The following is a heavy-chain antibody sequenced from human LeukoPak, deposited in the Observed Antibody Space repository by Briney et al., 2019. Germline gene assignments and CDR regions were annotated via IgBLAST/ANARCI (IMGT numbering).Heavy chain of an antibody. V-gene: IGHV4-59*01. D-gene: IGHD3-22*01. CDR2: IYYSGST. CDR1: GGSISSYY. CDR3: ARGNTYYYDSCGYYYFDY. J-gene: IGHJ4*02. Sequence: SETLSLTCTVSGGSISSYYWSWIRQPPGKGLEWIGYIYYSGSTNYNPSLKSRVTISVDTSKNQFSLKLSSVTAADTAVYYCARGNTYYYDSCGYYYFDYWGQGTLVTVSS.